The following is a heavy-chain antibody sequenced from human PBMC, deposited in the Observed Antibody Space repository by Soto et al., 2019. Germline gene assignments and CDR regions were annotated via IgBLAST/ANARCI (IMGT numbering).Heavy chain of an antibody. CDR2: IIPIFCTA. CDR3: ARGERSGYYALRIHRYYYGMDV. CDR1: GGTFSSYS. Sequence: QVQLVQSGAEVKKPGSSVKVSCKASGGTFSSYSISWVRQAPEQGLEWMGGIIPIFCTANYAQKFQGRVTITADESTSTAYMELSSLRSEDTAVYYCARGERSGYYALRIHRYYYGMDVWGQGTTVTVSS. V-gene: IGHV1-69*01. J-gene: IGHJ6*02. D-gene: IGHD3-22*01.